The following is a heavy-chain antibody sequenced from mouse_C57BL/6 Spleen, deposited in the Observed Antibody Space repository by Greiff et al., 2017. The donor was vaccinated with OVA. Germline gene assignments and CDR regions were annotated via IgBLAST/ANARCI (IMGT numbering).Heavy chain of an antibody. V-gene: IGHV5-6*01. D-gene: IGHD1-3*01. CDR3: ARQGGPKTYFDY. CDR2: ISSGGSYT. J-gene: IGHJ2*01. Sequence: EVKLVESGGDLVKPGGSLKLSCAASGFTFSSYGMSWVRQTPDKRLEWVATISSGGSYTYYPDSVKGRFTVSRDNAKNTLYLQMSSLKSEDTAMYYCARQGGPKTYFDYWGQGTTLTVSS. CDR1: GFTFSSYG.